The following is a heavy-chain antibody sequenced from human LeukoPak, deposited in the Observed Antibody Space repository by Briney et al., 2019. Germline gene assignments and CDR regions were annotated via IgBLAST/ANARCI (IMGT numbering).Heavy chain of an antibody. J-gene: IGHJ4*02. V-gene: IGHV4-38-2*01. CDR2: IYHSGST. D-gene: IGHD2-2*01. CDR3: ARSLSTAGIDY. Sequence: AETLSLTCAVSGYSISTGRYWGWIRQPPGKGLEWIGSIYHSGSTYYNPSLKSRVTISVDTSKKHFSLTLRSVTAADTAVYYCARSLSTAGIDYWGQGTLVTVSS. CDR1: GYSISTGRY.